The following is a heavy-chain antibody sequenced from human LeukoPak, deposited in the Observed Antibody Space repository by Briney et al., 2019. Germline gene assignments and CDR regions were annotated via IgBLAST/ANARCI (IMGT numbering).Heavy chain of an antibody. CDR1: GFTVSSNY. J-gene: IGHJ6*02. CDR2: IYSGGST. V-gene: IGHV3-53*04. CDR3: ARGSRYCSGGSCYYYYGMDV. Sequence: GGSLRLSCAASGFTVSSNYMSWVHQAPGKGLEWVSVIYSGGSTYYADSVKGRFTISRHNSKNTLYLQMNSLRAEDTAVYYCARGSRYCSGGSCYYYYGMDVWGQGTTVTVS. D-gene: IGHD2-15*01.